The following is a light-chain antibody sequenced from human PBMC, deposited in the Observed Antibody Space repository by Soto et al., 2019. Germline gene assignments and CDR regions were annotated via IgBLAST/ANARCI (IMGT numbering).Light chain of an antibody. CDR3: SSYTSSSTPYVV. V-gene: IGLV2-14*01. Sequence: QSALTQPASVSGSPGQSITISCTGTSIDGGGYNYVSWYQQHPGKAPKLMIYDVSNRPSGVSNRFSGSKSGNTASLTISGLQAEDEADYYCSSYTSSSTPYVVFGGGTKLTVL. CDR2: DVS. CDR1: SIDGGGYNY. J-gene: IGLJ2*01.